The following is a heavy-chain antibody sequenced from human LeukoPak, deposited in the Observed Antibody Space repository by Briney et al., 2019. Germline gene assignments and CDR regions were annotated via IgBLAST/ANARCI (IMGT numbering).Heavy chain of an antibody. V-gene: IGHV3-21*01. Sequence: GGSLRLSCAASGFTFSSYSMNWVRQAPGKGLEWVSSISSSSSYIYYADSVKGRFTISRDNAKNSLYLQMNSLRAEDTAVYYCARAVGAVAGYYFDYWGQGTLVTVSS. J-gene: IGHJ4*02. D-gene: IGHD6-19*01. CDR1: GFTFSSYS. CDR3: ARAVGAVAGYYFDY. CDR2: ISSSSSYI.